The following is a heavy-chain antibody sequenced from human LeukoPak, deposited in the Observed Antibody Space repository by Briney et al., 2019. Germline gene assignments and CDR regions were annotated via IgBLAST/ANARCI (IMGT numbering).Heavy chain of an antibody. CDR2: INHSGST. V-gene: IGHV4-34*01. J-gene: IGHJ3*02. D-gene: IGHD2-15*01. Sequence: SETLSLTCAVYGGSFSTYYWNLIRQSPGKGPEWIGEINHSGSTNSNPSLKSRVTILIDTSKNQFSLKLSSVTAADTAVYYCARFPCSGDSCYSGIRAFDIWGQGTMVIVSS. CDR3: ARFPCSGDSCYSGIRAFDI. CDR1: GGSFSTYY.